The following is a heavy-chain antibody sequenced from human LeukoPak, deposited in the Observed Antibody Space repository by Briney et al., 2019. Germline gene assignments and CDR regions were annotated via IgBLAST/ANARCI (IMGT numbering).Heavy chain of an antibody. CDR2: ISDSGVSI. J-gene: IGHJ4*02. Sequence: PGGSLRLSCATSGFTFSAYETNWVRQAPGKGLEWISYISDSGVSIHYADSVRGRFSISRDNAKDALLLQMNTLRAEDTAVYYCVRGRHSADNYGGDYWGQGTLVTVSS. CDR1: GFTFSAYE. CDR3: VRGRHSADNYGGDY. V-gene: IGHV3-48*03. D-gene: IGHD5-12*01.